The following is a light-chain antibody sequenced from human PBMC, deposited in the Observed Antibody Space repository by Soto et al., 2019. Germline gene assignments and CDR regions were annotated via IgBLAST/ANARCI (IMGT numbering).Light chain of an antibody. CDR3: QHYESWPYT. CDR1: QSVRSN. J-gene: IGKJ2*01. CDR2: GAS. V-gene: IGKV3-15*01. Sequence: EIVMTQSPVTLSVSPGERATLSCRASQSVRSNLAWYQQKRGRAPRLLIHGASTRATGIPARLSVSGSGTEFTLTISSLQSEDLAVYYSQHYESWPYTFGHGTKLEIK.